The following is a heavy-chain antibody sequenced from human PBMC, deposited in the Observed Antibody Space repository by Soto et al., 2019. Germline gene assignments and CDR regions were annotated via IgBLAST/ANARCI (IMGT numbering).Heavy chain of an antibody. CDR2: ISAYNGNT. CDR1: GYTFTSYG. J-gene: IGHJ3*02. V-gene: IGHV1-18*01. Sequence: ASVKVSCKASGYTFTSYGISWVRQAPGQGLEWMGWISAYNGNTNYAQKLQGRVTMTTDTSTSTAYMELRSLRSDDTAVYYCARGVYSSGWYLRPPEAFDIWGQGTMVT. CDR3: ARGVYSSGWYLRPPEAFDI. D-gene: IGHD6-19*01.